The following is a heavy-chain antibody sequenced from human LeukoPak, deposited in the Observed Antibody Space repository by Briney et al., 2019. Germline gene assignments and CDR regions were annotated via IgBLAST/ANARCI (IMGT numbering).Heavy chain of an antibody. CDR3: AKRDSSGWYYFDY. J-gene: IGHJ4*02. V-gene: IGHV3-23*01. Sequence: PGGSLRLSCAASGFTFSSYAMSWARQAPGKGLEWVSAISGSGGSTYYADSVKGRFTISRDNSKNTLYLQMNSLRAEDTAVYYCAKRDSSGWYYFDYWGQGTLVTVSS. CDR2: ISGSGGST. CDR1: GFTFSSYA. D-gene: IGHD6-19*01.